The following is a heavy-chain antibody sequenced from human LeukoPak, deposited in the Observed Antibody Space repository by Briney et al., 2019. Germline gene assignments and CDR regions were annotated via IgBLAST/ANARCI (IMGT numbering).Heavy chain of an antibody. CDR1: GFTFSSNA. V-gene: IGHV3-30-3*01. Sequence: GGSLRLSCAASGFTFSSNAMHWVRQAPGKGLEWVAVISYDGSNKYYADSVKGRFTISRDNSKNTLYLQMNSLRAEDTAVYYCAREDSGYAYFDYWGQGALVTVSS. J-gene: IGHJ4*02. CDR3: AREDSGYAYFDY. CDR2: ISYDGSNK. D-gene: IGHD5-12*01.